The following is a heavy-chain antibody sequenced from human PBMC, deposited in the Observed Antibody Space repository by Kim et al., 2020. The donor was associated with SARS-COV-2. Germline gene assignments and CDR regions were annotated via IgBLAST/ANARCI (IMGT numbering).Heavy chain of an antibody. CDR2: IKQDGSEK. V-gene: IGHV3-7*03. Sequence: GGSLRLSCAASGFTFSSYWMSWVRQAPGKGLEWVANIKQDGSEKYYVDSVKGRFTISRDNAKNSLYLQMNSLRAEDTAVYYCARDTRSYSNWFDPWGQGTLVTVSS. CDR3: ARDTRSYSNWFDP. D-gene: IGHD1-26*01. J-gene: IGHJ5*02. CDR1: GFTFSSYW.